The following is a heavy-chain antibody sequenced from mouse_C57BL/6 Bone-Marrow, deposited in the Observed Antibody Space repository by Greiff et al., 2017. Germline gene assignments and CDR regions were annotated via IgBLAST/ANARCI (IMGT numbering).Heavy chain of an antibody. CDR3: ARGWLSYFDY. CDR2: IYPSDSET. D-gene: IGHD1-1*02. V-gene: IGHV1-61*01. J-gene: IGHJ2*01. CDR1: GYTFTSYW. Sequence: QVQLKQPGAELVRPGSSVKLSCKASGYTFTSYWMDWVKQRPGQGLEWIGNIYPSDSETHYNQKFKDKATLTVDKSSSTAYMQLSSLTSEDSAVYYCARGWLSYFDYWGQGTTLTVSS.